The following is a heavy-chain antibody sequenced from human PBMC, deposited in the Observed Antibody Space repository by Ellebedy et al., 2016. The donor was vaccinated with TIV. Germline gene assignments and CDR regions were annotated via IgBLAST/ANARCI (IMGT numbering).Heavy chain of an antibody. CDR1: GYTFSNYA. V-gene: IGHV1-3*01. D-gene: IGHD3-22*01. CDR3: ARGMYYSDSSGYSAYLDL. CDR2: INAGNGDT. Sequence: AASVTVSCKASGYTFSNYAIHWVRQAPGQRLEWMGWINAGNGDTKYSRKFQGRVIITRDTSATTAYMELSSLRFEDSAVYYCARGMYYSDSSGYSAYLDLWGRGTLVTVSS. J-gene: IGHJ2*01.